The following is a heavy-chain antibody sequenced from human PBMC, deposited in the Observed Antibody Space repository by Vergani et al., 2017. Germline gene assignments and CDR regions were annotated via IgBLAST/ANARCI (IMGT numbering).Heavy chain of an antibody. V-gene: IGHV1-2*02. CDR3: ARDAVTTVTTSGPDY. Sequence: QVQLVQSGAEVKKPGASVKVSCKASGYTFTGYYMHWVRQAPGQGLEWMGWINPNSGGTNYAQKFQGRVTMTRDTSISTAYMELSRLRSDDTAVYYCARDAVTTVTTSGPDYWGQGTLVTVSS. CDR2: INPNSGGT. J-gene: IGHJ4*02. CDR1: GYTFTGYY. D-gene: IGHD4-11*01.